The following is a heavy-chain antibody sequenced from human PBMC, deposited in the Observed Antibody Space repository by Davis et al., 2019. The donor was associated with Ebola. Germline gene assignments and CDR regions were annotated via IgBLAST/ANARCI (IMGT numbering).Heavy chain of an antibody. D-gene: IGHD1-26*01. CDR3: ARVSELYGMDV. V-gene: IGHV4-61*01. Sequence: MPGGSLRLSCTVSGGSVSSGSYYWSWIRQPPGKGLEWIGYIYYSGSTNYNPSLKSRVTISVDTSKNQFSLKLSSVTAADTAVYYCARVSELYGMDVWGKGTTVTVSS. J-gene: IGHJ6*04. CDR1: GGSVSSGSYY. CDR2: IYYSGST.